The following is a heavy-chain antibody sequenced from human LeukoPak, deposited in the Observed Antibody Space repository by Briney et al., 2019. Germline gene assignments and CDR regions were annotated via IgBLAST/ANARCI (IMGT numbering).Heavy chain of an antibody. D-gene: IGHD3-3*01. J-gene: IGHJ5*02. V-gene: IGHV1-18*01. Sequence: ASVKVSCKASGYTFTIYGISWVRQAPGQGLEWMGWISAYNGNTNYAQKLQGRVTMTTDTSTSTAYMELRSLRSDDTAVYYCARDGVITIFGVVTNWFDPWGQGTLVTVSS. CDR1: GYTFTIYG. CDR2: ISAYNGNT. CDR3: ARDGVITIFGVVTNWFDP.